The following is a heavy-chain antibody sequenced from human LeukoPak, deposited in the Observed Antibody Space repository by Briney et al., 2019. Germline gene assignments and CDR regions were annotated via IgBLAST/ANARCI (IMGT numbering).Heavy chain of an antibody. CDR3: ARAPTPHYSSSFFDY. Sequence: PGRSLRLSCAASGFTFSSYAMHWVRQAPGKGLEWVAVISYDGSNKYYADSVKGRFTISRDNSKNTLYLQMNSLRAEDTAVYYCARAPTPHYSSSFFDYWGQGTLVTVSS. V-gene: IGHV3-30-3*01. CDR1: GFTFSSYA. J-gene: IGHJ4*02. CDR2: ISYDGSNK. D-gene: IGHD6-6*01.